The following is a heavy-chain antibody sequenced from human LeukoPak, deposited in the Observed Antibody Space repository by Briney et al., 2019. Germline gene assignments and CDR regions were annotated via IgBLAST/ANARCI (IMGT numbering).Heavy chain of an antibody. D-gene: IGHD6-13*01. CDR3: AREQQLIRGDY. V-gene: IGHV1-18*01. J-gene: IGHJ4*02. CDR1: GYTFTSYS. Sequence: ASVKVSCKASGYTFTSYSISWVRQAPGQGLEWMGWISAYNGNSHYTQKFQGRVTMTTDTSTSTAYMELRSLRSDDTAVYYCAREQQLIRGDYWGQGTLVTVSS. CDR2: ISAYNGNS.